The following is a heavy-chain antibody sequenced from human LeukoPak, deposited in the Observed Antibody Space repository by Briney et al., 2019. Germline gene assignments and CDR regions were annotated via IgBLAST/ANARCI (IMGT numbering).Heavy chain of an antibody. Sequence: GGSLRLSCAASGFTFSSYGMHWVRQAPGKGLEWVAVISYDGSNKYYADSVKGRFTISRDNAKNSLYLQMNSLRAEDTAVYYCARDPVSPGTFDIWGQGTMVTVSS. CDR3: ARDPVSPGTFDI. J-gene: IGHJ3*02. CDR1: GFTFSSYG. V-gene: IGHV3-30*03. CDR2: ISYDGSNK.